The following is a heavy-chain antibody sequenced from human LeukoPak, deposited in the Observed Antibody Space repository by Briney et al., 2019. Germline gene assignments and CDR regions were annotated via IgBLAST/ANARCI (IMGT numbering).Heavy chain of an antibody. D-gene: IGHD6-13*01. V-gene: IGHV4-59*01. CDR3: ARGYSSNWYWFDP. CDR1: GGSINNYY. J-gene: IGHJ5*02. Sequence: PSETLSLTCTVSGGSINNYYWSWIRQPPGKGLEWIGYIYYSGSTNYNPSLKNRVTISVDTSQNQFSLKLSSVTAADTALYYCARGYSSNWYWFDPWAREPWSPSPQ. CDR2: IYYSGST.